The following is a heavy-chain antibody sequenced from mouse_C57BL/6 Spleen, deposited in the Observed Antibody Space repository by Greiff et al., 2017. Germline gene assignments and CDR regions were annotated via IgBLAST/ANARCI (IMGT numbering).Heavy chain of an antibody. CDR3: ARFYDGYYYAMDY. V-gene: IGHV1-54*01. CDR1: GYAFTNYL. Sequence: VKLQESGAELVRPGTSVKVSCKASGYAFTNYLIEWVKQRPGQGLEWIGVINPGSGGTNYNEKFKGKATLTADKSSSTAYMQLSSLTSEDSAVYFCARFYDGYYYAMDYWGQGTSVTVSS. D-gene: IGHD2-3*01. CDR2: INPGSGGT. J-gene: IGHJ4*01.